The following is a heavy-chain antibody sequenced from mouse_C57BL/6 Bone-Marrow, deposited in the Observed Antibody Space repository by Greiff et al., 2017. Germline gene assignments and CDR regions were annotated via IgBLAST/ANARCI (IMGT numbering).Heavy chain of an antibody. CDR3: AREGVWLGWYFDV. CDR2: IYPRSGNT. J-gene: IGHJ1*03. CDR1: GYTFTSYG. D-gene: IGHD2-2*01. V-gene: IGHV1-81*01. Sequence: VQLQQSGAELARPGASVKLSCKASGYTFTSYGISWVKQRTGQGLEWIGEIYPRSGNTYYHEKFKGKAPLTADKSSSTAYMGLRSLTSEDSAVYFCAREGVWLGWYFDVWGTGTTVTVSS.